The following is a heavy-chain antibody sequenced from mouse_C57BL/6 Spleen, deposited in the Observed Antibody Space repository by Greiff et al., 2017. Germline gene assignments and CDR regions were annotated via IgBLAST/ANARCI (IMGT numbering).Heavy chain of an antibody. D-gene: IGHD1-1*01. J-gene: IGHJ3*01. CDR2: IDPETGGT. V-gene: IGHV1-15*01. CDR1: GYTFTDYE. Sequence: QVQLQQSGAELVRPGASVTLSCKASGYTFTDYEMHWVKQTPVHGLEWIGAIDPETGGTAYNQTFKGKAILTADKSSSTAYMELRSLPSEDSAVYYCTRPLYYYGSSPFAYWGQGTLVTVSA. CDR3: TRPLYYYGSSPFAY.